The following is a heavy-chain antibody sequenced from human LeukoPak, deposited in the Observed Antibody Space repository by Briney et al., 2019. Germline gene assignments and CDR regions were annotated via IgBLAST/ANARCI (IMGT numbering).Heavy chain of an antibody. CDR3: ARDLGQRSSGFNDY. CDR1: GFTFSNYA. V-gene: IGHV3-30-3*01. CDR2: ISYDGSNK. J-gene: IGHJ4*02. Sequence: PGGSLRLSCAASGFTFSNYAMHWVRQAPGKGLEWVAVISYDGSNKYYADSVKGRFTISRDNSKNTLYLQMNSLRAEDTAVYYCARDLGQRSSGFNDYWGQGTLVTVSS. D-gene: IGHD6-19*01.